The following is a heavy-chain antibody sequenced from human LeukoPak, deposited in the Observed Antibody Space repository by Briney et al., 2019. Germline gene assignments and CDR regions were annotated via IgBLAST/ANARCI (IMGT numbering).Heavy chain of an antibody. Sequence: GGSLRVSCVGSGFNFRTYAMSWVRQAPGKGLEWVSAISGSGGATYYADSVKGRFTISRDNSKNTLFLHMNSLRVEDTAVYYCAKAPAAATKYYYGMDVWGQGTTVTVSS. D-gene: IGHD6-13*01. J-gene: IGHJ6*02. CDR1: GFNFRTYA. V-gene: IGHV3-23*01. CDR2: ISGSGGAT. CDR3: AKAPAAATKYYYGMDV.